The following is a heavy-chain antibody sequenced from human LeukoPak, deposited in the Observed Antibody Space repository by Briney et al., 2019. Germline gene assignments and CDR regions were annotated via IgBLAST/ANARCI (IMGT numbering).Heavy chain of an antibody. J-gene: IGHJ5*02. V-gene: IGHV3-21*01. D-gene: IGHD3-22*01. Sequence: GGSLRLSCAASGFTFSGYSMNWVRQAPGKGLEWVSSISSSSSYIYYADSVKGRFTISRDNAKNSLYLQMNSLRAEDTAVYYCARGIAMMYYYDSSGYSRNWFDPWGQGTLVTVSS. CDR3: ARGIAMMYYYDSSGYSRNWFDP. CDR2: ISSSSSYI. CDR1: GFTFSGYS.